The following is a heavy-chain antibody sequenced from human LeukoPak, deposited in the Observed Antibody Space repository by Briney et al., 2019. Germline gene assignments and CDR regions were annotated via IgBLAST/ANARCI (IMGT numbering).Heavy chain of an antibody. CDR1: GFTFSSYA. J-gene: IGHJ4*02. V-gene: IGHV3-21*01. D-gene: IGHD3-3*01. CDR2: RSSGSRYI. CDR3: TRDRPTGASRVFVVQ. Sequence: GGSLRLSCAASGFTFSSYAMTWVRQAPGKGLDWVSSRSSGSRYIYYADSVRGRFTISRDNAKNSLYLLMNSLRAEDTAVYYCTRDRPTGASRVFVVQWGQGTLVTVSS.